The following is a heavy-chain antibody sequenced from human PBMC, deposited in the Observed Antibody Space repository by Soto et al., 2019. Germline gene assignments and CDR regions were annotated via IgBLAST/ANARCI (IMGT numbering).Heavy chain of an antibody. V-gene: IGHV3-9*01. CDR1: GFTFDDYA. CDR3: AKAMLVSKGPTLVAFDI. Sequence: GGSLRLSCAASGFTFDDYAMHWVRQAPGKGLEWVSGISWNSGSIGYADSVKGRFTISRDNAKNSLYLQMNSLRAEDTALYYCAKAMLVSKGPTLVAFDIWGQGTMVTVSS. J-gene: IGHJ3*02. D-gene: IGHD6-6*01. CDR2: ISWNSGSI.